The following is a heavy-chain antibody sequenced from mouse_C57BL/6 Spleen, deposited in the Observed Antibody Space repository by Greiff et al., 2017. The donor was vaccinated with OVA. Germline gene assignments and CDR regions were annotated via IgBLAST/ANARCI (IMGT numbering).Heavy chain of an antibody. CDR3: ARQKLGRYFDY. J-gene: IGHJ2*01. D-gene: IGHD4-1*01. Sequence: QVQLKQPGAELVMPGASVKLSCKASGYTFTSYWMHWVKQRPGQGLEWIGEIDPSDSYTNYNQKFKGKSTLTVDKSSSTAYMQLSSLTSEDSAVYYCARQKLGRYFDYWGQGTTLTVSS. V-gene: IGHV1-69*01. CDR2: IDPSDSYT. CDR1: GYTFTSYW.